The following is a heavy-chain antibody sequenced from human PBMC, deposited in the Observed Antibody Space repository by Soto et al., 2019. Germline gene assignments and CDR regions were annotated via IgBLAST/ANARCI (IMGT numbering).Heavy chain of an antibody. Sequence: QVQLVQSGAEVQKPGASVKVSCKASGYAFTSYGFSWVRQAPGQGLERMGGISGYNGNTNYAQKFQDRVTMTTDTSTSTAYMERRSLRSDDTAVYYCAREGQLGYWGQGTLVTVSS. CDR3: AREGQLGY. D-gene: IGHD6-6*01. V-gene: IGHV1-18*01. J-gene: IGHJ4*02. CDR2: ISGYNGNT. CDR1: GYAFTSYG.